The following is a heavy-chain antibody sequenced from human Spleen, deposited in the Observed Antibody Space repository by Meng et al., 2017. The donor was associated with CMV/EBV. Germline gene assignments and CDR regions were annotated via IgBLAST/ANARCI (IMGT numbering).Heavy chain of an antibody. V-gene: IGHV3-21*04. CDR3: AKRSIGFGDPFDS. CDR2: ISSSSSYI. D-gene: IGHD3-10*01. CDR1: GFTFSSYS. J-gene: IGHJ4*02. Sequence: GESLKISCAASGFTFSSYSMNWVRQAPGKGLEWVSSISSSSSYIYYADSVKGRFTISRDNAKNSLYLQMNSLRVEDTAVYYCAKRSIGFGDPFDSWGPGTLVTVSS.